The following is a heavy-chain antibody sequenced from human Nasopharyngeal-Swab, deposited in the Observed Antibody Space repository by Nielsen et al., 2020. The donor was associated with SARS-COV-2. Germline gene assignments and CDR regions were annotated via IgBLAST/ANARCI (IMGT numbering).Heavy chain of an antibody. V-gene: IGHV1-46*01. CDR3: ARRDGQLLFEDWSDP. CDR1: GYTFTSYY. CDR2: INPSGGST. D-gene: IGHD2-2*01. Sequence: ASVKVSCKASGYTFTSYYMHWVRQAPGQGLEWMGIINPSGGSTSYAQKFQGRVTMTRDTSTSTVYMELSSLRSEDTAVYYCARRDGQLLFEDWSDPWGQGTLVTVSS. J-gene: IGHJ5*02.